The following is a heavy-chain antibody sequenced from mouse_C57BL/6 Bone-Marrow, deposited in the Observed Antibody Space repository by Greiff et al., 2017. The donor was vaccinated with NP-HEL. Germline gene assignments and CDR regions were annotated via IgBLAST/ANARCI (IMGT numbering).Heavy chain of an antibody. D-gene: IGHD1-1*01. Sequence: VKLVESGPGLVQPSQSLSITCTVSGFSLTSYGVHWVRQSPGKGLEWLGVIWRGGSTDYNAAFMSRLSITKDNSKSQVFFKMNSLQADDTAIYYCAKKGIYYYGHWYFDVWGTGTTVTVSS. CDR2: IWRGGST. J-gene: IGHJ1*03. V-gene: IGHV2-5*01. CDR3: AKKGIYYYGHWYFDV. CDR1: GFSLTSYG.